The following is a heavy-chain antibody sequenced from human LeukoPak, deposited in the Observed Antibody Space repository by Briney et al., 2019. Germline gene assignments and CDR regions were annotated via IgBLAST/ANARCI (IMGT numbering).Heavy chain of an antibody. J-gene: IGHJ6*03. CDR2: IRKDGNEI. V-gene: IGHV3-7*01. Sequence: PGGSLRLSCAASGFAFTNYWMSWVRQAPGKGLEWVASIRKDGNEIEYVDSVKGRFTISRDNAKNSLYLQMNSLRAEDTAVYYCARDGWDTAQRIYYYYYMDVWGKGTTVTVSS. CDR3: ARDGWDTAQRIYYYYYMDV. CDR1: GFAFTNYW. D-gene: IGHD5-18*01.